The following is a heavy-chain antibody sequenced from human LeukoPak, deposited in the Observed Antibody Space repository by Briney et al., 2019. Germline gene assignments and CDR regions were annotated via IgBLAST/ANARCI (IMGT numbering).Heavy chain of an antibody. CDR2: IKQDGREK. CDR1: RFTFSTYW. J-gene: IGHJ4*02. CDR3: ARDRGNDYNSYFFDY. V-gene: IGHV3-7*01. Sequence: GGSLRLSCAASRFTFSTYWMSWVRQAPGKGLEWVADIKQDGREKYYVDSVKGRFTISRDNAKNSLYLQMNSLRAEDTAVYYCARDRGNDYNSYFFDYWGPGSLVTVSS. D-gene: IGHD5-24*01.